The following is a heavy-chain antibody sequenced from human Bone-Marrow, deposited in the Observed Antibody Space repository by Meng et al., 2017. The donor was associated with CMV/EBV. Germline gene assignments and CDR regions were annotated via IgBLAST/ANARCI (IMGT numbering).Heavy chain of an antibody. CDR3: ARGILPNVRGEGPDY. D-gene: IGHD3-16*01. J-gene: IGHJ4*02. CDR2: INPSSGSA. Sequence: SGYTFTKFFIHWVRHATGQGLEWMGIINPSSGSASHAQKFQGRVTMTRDTSTSTVYVELSSLRSEDTAVYYCARGILPNVRGEGPDYWGQGTLVTVSS. CDR1: GYTFTKFF. V-gene: IGHV1-46*01.